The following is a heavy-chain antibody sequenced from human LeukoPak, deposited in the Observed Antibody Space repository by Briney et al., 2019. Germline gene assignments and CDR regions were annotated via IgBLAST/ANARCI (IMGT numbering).Heavy chain of an antibody. V-gene: IGHV1-2*02. Sequence: ASVKLSCKASGYTFTDYYMHWVRQAPGQGLEWMGWINPNSGGTNYAQKFQGRVTMTRDTSISTAYMELSRLRSDDTAVYYCARVMTLEMATKSGHLVDYWGQGTLVTVSS. CDR2: INPNSGGT. D-gene: IGHD5-24*01. J-gene: IGHJ4*02. CDR1: GYTFTDYY. CDR3: ARVMTLEMATKSGHLVDY.